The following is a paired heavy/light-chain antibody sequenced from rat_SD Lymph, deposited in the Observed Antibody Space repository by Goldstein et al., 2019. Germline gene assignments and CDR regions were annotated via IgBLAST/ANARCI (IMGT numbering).Heavy chain of an antibody. CDR2: INPNSGYT. J-gene: IGHJ4*01. Sequence: QVNLLQSGAALVKPGASVKLSCKASGYTFTDYYIHWVKQSHGKSLEWIGYINPNSGYTNYNEKFKSKATLTVDKSTNTAYMELSRLTSEDSATYYCTRAPFMYTTDYSHVMDAWGQGASVTVSS. D-gene: IGHD1-6*01. CDR3: TRAPFMYTTDYSHVMDA. CDR1: GYTFTDYY. V-gene: IGHV1-38*01.
Light chain of an antibody. J-gene: IGKJ2-3*01. CDR2: YAT. V-gene: IGKV14S4*01. Sequence: DIQLTQSPSSMSASLGDRVSLTCQSSQGIGNYLSWYQHKPGKPPKPMIYYATNLADGVPSRFSGSRSGSDYSLTISSLESEDTAIYYCLQYDEYPYTFGAGTKLELK. CDR3: LQYDEYPYT. CDR1: QGIGNY.